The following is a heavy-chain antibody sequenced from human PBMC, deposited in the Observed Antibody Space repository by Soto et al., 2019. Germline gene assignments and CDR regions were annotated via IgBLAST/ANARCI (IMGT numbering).Heavy chain of an antibody. CDR2: INHSGST. D-gene: IGHD6-19*01. CDR1: GGSFSGYY. V-gene: IGHV4-34*01. J-gene: IGHJ4*02. Sequence: PSETLSLTCAVYGGSFSGYYWSWIRQPPGKGLEWIGEINHSGSTNYNPSLKSRVTIPVETSKNQFSLKLSSVTAADTAVYYCARGTPPYSSGAFDYWGQGTLVTVSS. CDR3: ARGTPPYSSGAFDY.